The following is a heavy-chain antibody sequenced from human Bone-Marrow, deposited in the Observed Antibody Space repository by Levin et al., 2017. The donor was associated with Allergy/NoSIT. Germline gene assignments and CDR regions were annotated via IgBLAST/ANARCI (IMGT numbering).Heavy chain of an antibody. V-gene: IGHV4-4*07. J-gene: IGHJ1*01. Sequence: PSETLSLTCTVSGEPISGYYWSWIRQPAGKGLEWIGRIYSSGSTNYNPSLKSRVTMSADTSKNQLFLSLTSAAAADTAVYFCVRDQDTIFGPVSIWGQGTLVTVSS. CDR2: IYSSGST. CDR3: VRDQDTIFGPVSI. D-gene: IGHD3-3*01. CDR1: GEPISGYY.